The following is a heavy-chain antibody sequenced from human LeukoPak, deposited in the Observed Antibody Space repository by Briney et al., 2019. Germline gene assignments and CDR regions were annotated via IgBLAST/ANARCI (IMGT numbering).Heavy chain of an antibody. D-gene: IGHD6-19*01. J-gene: IGHJ4*02. CDR3: ARDRASGWYRGDYDY. CDR1: GFTLDDYG. CDR2: IGWSGSST. Sequence: GGSLRLSXAASGFTLDDYGMSWVRQAPGKGLEWVSGIGWSGSSTGYADSVKGRFTISMDNAKNSLYLQLNSLRAEDTAFYYCARDRASGWYRGDYDYWGQGTLVTVSS. V-gene: IGHV3-20*04.